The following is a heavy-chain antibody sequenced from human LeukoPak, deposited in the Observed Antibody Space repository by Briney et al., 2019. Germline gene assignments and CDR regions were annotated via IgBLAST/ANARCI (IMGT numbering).Heavy chain of an antibody. CDR3: ARDEAYYYDSSGYDY. D-gene: IGHD3-22*01. Sequence: PGGSLRLSCAASGFTFSSYDIHWVRQAPGKGLEWVSYISSSGSTIYYADSVKGRFTISRDNAKNSLYLQMNSLRAEDTAVYYCARDEAYYYDSSGYDYWGQGTLVTVSS. V-gene: IGHV3-48*04. J-gene: IGHJ4*02. CDR2: ISSSGSTI. CDR1: GFTFSSYD.